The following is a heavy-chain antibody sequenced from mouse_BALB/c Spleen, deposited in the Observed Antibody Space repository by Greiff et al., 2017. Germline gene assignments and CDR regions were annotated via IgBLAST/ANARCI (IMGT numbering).Heavy chain of an antibody. CDR3: ARFGGIYFDY. Sequence: QVQLQQSGAELVRPGTSVKVSCKASGYAFTNYLIEWVNQRPGQGLEWIGVINPGSGGTNYTEKFKGKATLTADKSSSTAYMQLSSLTSDDSAVYFCARFGGIYFDYWGQGTTLTVSS. CDR1: GYAFTNYL. J-gene: IGHJ2*01. CDR2: INPGSGGT. D-gene: IGHD3-1*01. V-gene: IGHV1-54*01.